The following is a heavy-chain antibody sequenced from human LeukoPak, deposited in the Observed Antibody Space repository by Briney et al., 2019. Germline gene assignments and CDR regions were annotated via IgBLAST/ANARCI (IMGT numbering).Heavy chain of an antibody. J-gene: IGHJ4*02. CDR1: GASVSSHY. CDR2: IHYSGST. Sequence: SETLSLTCSVSGASVSSHYWSWIRQPPGKGLEWIGYIHYSGSTNCNPSLKSRVTISVDTAKNQFSLKLSSVTAADTAVYYCARGSVAGTRGLSEFDYWGQGTLVTVSS. D-gene: IGHD6-19*01. V-gene: IGHV4-59*02. CDR3: ARGSVAGTRGLSEFDY.